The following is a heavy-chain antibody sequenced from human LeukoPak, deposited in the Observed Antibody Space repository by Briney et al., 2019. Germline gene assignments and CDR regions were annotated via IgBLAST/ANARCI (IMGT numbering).Heavy chain of an antibody. Sequence: GGSLRLSCAASGFTFSIHSMVWVRQAPGKGLECVSYISSSSSTIYYADSVKGRFTISRDNAENSVYLQMNSLRAEDTAVYYRLRVETYAYYDSWGQGTLVTVSS. J-gene: IGHJ4*02. CDR2: ISSSSSTI. D-gene: IGHD4-23*01. CDR3: LRVETYAYYDS. V-gene: IGHV3-48*01. CDR1: GFTFSIHS.